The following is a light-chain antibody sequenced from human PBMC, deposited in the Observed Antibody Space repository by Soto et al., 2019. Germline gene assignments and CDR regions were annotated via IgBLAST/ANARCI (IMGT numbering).Light chain of an antibody. CDR2: DAS. V-gene: IGKV3-11*01. Sequence: EIVLIQSPATLSLSPGERATLSCRASQSVSSNLAWYQQNLGQAPRLLIFDASSRAAGIPARFSGSGSGTDFTLTISSLDPEDFAVYYCQQHSNWPLTFGGGTKVEI. CDR1: QSVSSN. J-gene: IGKJ4*01. CDR3: QQHSNWPLT.